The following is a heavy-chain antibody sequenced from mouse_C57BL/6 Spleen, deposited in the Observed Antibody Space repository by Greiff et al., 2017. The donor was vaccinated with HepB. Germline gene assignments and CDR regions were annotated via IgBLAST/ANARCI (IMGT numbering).Heavy chain of an antibody. CDR2: INPNNGGT. CDR3: AARRYDYGDGWFAY. D-gene: IGHD2-4*01. Sequence: EVQLQQSGPELVKPGASVKISCKASGYTFTDYYMNWVKQSHGKSLEWIGDINPNNGGTSYNQKFKGKATLTVDKSSSTAYMELRSLTSEDSAVYYCAARRYDYGDGWFAYWGQGTLVTVSA. J-gene: IGHJ3*01. CDR1: GYTFTDYY. V-gene: IGHV1-26*01.